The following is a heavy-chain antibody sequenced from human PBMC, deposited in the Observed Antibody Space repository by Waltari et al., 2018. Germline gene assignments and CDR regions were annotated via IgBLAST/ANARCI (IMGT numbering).Heavy chain of an antibody. CDR3: ARQHTGPSFDY. CDR1: GDSIGSSSYF. CDR2: VHYTRSP. V-gene: IGHV4-39*01. D-gene: IGHD1-1*01. Sequence: QVQLQESGPGLVKSSETLSLTCTVSGDSIGSSSYFWGWIRQPPGKGLEWVGSVHYTRSPYSNPALKGRGTISADTSGNQFSLKLSSVTAADTAVYYCARQHTGPSFDYWGQGALVTVFS. J-gene: IGHJ4*02.